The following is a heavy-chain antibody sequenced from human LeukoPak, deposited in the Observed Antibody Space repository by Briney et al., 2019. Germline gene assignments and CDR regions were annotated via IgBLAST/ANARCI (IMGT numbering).Heavy chain of an antibody. Sequence: GASVKVSCKASGYTFTSYDTNWVRQATGQGLEWMGWMNPNSGNTGYAQKFQGRVTMTRNTSISTAYMELSSLRSEDTAVYYCARVDSSDAGFDYWGQGTLVTVSS. CDR3: ARVDSSDAGFDY. CDR1: GYTFTSYD. CDR2: MNPNSGNT. D-gene: IGHD3-22*01. J-gene: IGHJ4*02. V-gene: IGHV1-8*01.